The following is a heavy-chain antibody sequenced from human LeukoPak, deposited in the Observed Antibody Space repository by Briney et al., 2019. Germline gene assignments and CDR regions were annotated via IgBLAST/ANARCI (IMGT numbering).Heavy chain of an antibody. CDR3: ARSSGSFLYYFDY. CDR1: GFTFSSYA. J-gene: IGHJ4*02. V-gene: IGHV3-30-3*01. D-gene: IGHD1-26*01. CDR2: ISYDGSNK. Sequence: GGSLRLSCAASGFTFSSYAMHWVRQAPGKGLEWVAVISYDGSNKYYADSVKGRFTISRDNSKNTLYLQMNSLRAEDTAVYYCARSSGSFLYYFDYWGRGTLVTVSS.